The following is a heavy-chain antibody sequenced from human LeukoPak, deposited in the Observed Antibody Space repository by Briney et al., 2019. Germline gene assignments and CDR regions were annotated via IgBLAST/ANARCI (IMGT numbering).Heavy chain of an antibody. CDR2: IYYTGSV. J-gene: IGHJ6*02. D-gene: IGHD3-10*01. Sequence: SQTLSLTCTISGASISTGGFYWTWIRQPPGEGLEWIGYIYYTGSVDYNASLKSRLTISLDTSKNRFSLKLNSVTAADTAVYYCARDHSYYFGSQTSTLDVWGQGTAVTVSS. V-gene: IGHV4-31*03. CDR1: GASISTGGFY. CDR3: ARDHSYYFGSQTSTLDV.